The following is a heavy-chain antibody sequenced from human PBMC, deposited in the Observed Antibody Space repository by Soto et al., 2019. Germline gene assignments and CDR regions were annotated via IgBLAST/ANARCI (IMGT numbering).Heavy chain of an antibody. J-gene: IGHJ6*02. D-gene: IGHD1-20*01. CDR2: IYYSGIT. CDR1: GGSISSYY. CDR3: ARYKSNYYDGMDV. V-gene: IGHV4-59*01. Sequence: SETLSLTCTVSGGSISSYYWSWIRQPPGKGLEWIGYIYYSGITNYNPSLKSRVTISVDTSKNQFSLKLSSVTAADTAVYYCARYKSNYYDGMDVWGQGTTVT.